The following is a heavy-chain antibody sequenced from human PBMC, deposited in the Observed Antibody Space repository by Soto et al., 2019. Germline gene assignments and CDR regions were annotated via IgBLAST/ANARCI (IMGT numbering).Heavy chain of an antibody. CDR3: ARAMIVVVTDAFDI. J-gene: IGHJ3*02. CDR2: ISGSGGST. V-gene: IGHV3-23*01. CDR1: GFTFSSYA. D-gene: IGHD3-22*01. Sequence: EVQLLESGGGLVQPGGSLRLSCAASGFTFSSYAMSWVRQAPGTGLEWVSAISGSGGSTYYADSVKGRFTISRDNSMNGLYLQMNSLRAEDTAVYYFARAMIVVVTDAFDICGQGTMVTVSS.